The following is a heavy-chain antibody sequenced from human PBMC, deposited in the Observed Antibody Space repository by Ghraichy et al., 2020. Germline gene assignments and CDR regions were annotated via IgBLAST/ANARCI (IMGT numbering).Heavy chain of an antibody. Sequence: GGSLRLSCAASGFTFSNYAMDWVRQAPGKGLEWLSYITISGSTIYYADSVKGRFTISRDNVKNSLYLQMSSLRDEDTAVYYCAREGGNYCSGGSCSRDFDYWGQGTLVTVSS. CDR3: AREGGNYCSGGSCSRDFDY. D-gene: IGHD2-15*01. V-gene: IGHV3-48*02. J-gene: IGHJ4*02. CDR2: ITISGSTI. CDR1: GFTFSNYA.